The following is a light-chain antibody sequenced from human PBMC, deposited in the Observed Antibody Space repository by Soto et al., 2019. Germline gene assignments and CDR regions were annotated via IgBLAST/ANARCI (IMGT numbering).Light chain of an antibody. J-gene: IGKJ2*01. CDR1: QSVSSSY. CDR2: VAS. V-gene: IGKV3-20*01. Sequence: EIVVTQSPGTLSLSPGEIATLSCRASQSVSSSYLAWYQQKPGQAPRLLIYVASSRATGIPDRFSGSGSGTDFTLTISRLEPDDVAVYYCQQYGSSPYTFGQGTKLDIK. CDR3: QQYGSSPYT.